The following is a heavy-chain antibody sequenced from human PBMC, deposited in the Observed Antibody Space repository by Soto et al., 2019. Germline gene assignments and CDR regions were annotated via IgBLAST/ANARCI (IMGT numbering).Heavy chain of an antibody. CDR1: GYTFTSYA. D-gene: IGHD3-10*01. CDR2: INSVTGNT. Sequence: QVQLVQSGAEVKKPGASVKVSCKASGYTFTSYAMRWVRQAPGQRLEWMGWINSVTGNTKYSQKFQGRVTITRDTSESTAYMELGRLRSEDTAVYYCARISLWFGELLDYLGQGTLVTVSS. J-gene: IGHJ4*02. V-gene: IGHV1-3*01. CDR3: ARISLWFGELLDY.